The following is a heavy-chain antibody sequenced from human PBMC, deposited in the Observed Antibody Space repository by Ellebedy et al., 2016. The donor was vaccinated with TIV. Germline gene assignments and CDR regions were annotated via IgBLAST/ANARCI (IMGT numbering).Heavy chain of an antibody. CDR1: GFTFSSYW. CDR3: ARASPLPGWYSSGWYDY. D-gene: IGHD6-19*01. V-gene: IGHV3-7*03. J-gene: IGHJ4*02. Sequence: GGSLRLXXAASGFTFSSYWMSWVRQAPGKGLEWVANIKQDGSEKYYVDSVKGRFTISRDNAKNSLYLQMNSLRAEDTAVYYCARASPLPGWYSSGWYDYWGQGTLVTVSS. CDR2: IKQDGSEK.